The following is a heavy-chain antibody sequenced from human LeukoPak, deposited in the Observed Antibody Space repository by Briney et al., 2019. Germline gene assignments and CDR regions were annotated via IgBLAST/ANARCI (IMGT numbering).Heavy chain of an antibody. D-gene: IGHD3-22*01. J-gene: IGHJ4*02. V-gene: IGHV4-34*01. CDR3: ARFDYYDSSGYYFDY. CDR1: GVSFSGYY. Sequence: PSETLSLTCAVYGVSFSGYYWSWIRQPPGKGLEWIGEINHSGSTNYNPSLKSRVTISVDTSKNQFSLKLSSVTAADTAVYYCARFDYYDSSGYYFDYWGQGTLVTVSS. CDR2: INHSGST.